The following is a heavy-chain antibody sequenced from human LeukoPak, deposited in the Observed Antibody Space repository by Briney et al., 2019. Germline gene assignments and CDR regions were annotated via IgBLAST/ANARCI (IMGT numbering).Heavy chain of an antibody. Sequence: PGGSLRLSCAASGFTFSRYTMNWVRQAPGKGLEWVSSITSTSIYIYYADSVKGRFTISRDNAKNSLYLQMNSLRAEDTAVYCCARVGDYSIWFGELSYFDYWGQGTLVTVSS. CDR2: ITSTSIYI. CDR1: GFTFSRYT. V-gene: IGHV3-21*01. J-gene: IGHJ4*02. CDR3: ARVGDYSIWFGELSYFDY. D-gene: IGHD3-10*01.